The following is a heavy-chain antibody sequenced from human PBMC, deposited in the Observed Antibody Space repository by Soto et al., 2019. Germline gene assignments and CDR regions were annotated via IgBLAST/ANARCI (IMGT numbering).Heavy chain of an antibody. D-gene: IGHD3-16*01. V-gene: IGHV3-23*01. J-gene: IGHJ3*02. Sequence: GGSLRLSCAASGFTFNNYAMTWVRQAPGKGLEWVSGFGGSGGSTFYADSVKGRFTISRDNSKNTLYLQMNSLRAEDTAVYYSENIWHRDAFDIWGQGTMVTVSS. CDR1: GFTFNNYA. CDR3: ENIWHRDAFDI. CDR2: FGGSGGST.